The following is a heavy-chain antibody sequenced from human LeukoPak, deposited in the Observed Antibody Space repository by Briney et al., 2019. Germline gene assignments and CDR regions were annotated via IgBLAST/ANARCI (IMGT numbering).Heavy chain of an antibody. CDR2: IYYSCTT. CDR1: GGSISSYY. J-gene: IGHJ6*03. Sequence: SETLSLTRTVSGGSISSYYWSWIRQPPGKGLEWIGYIYYSCTTNYTPSLKSRVTISVNTSKSRFSLKLCSVTAADSAVYYCARAPRYYYYYDMDVWGKGTTVTVSS. V-gene: IGHV4-59*01. CDR3: ARAPRYYYYYDMDV.